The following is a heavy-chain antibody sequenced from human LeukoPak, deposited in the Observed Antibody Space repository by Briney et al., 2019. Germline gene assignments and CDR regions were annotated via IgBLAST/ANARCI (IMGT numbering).Heavy chain of an antibody. D-gene: IGHD2-15*01. V-gene: IGHV4-59*01. CDR2: IYYTGDT. J-gene: IGHJ4*02. CDR3: ARYTRIPDY. CDR1: GASITGYY. Sequence: PSETLSLTCTVSGASITGYYWTWIRQPPGKGLECVGYIYYTGDTNYNPSLKSRVTMSLGTSKSQFSLKLTSVTAADTAIYYCARYTRIPDYWGQGTLVTVTS.